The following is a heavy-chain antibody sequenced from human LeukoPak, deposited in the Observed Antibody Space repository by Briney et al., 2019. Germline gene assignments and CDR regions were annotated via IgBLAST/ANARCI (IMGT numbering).Heavy chain of an antibody. J-gene: IGHJ3*02. V-gene: IGHV3-21*01. Sequence: GGSLRLSCAAPGFTFSSYSMNWVRQAPGKGLEWVSSISSSSYIYYADSVKGRFTISRDNAKNSLYLQMNSLRAEDTAVYYCARDYGDYNLFSAFDIWGQGTMVTVSS. CDR2: ISSSSYI. CDR3: ARDYGDYNLFSAFDI. CDR1: GFTFSSYS. D-gene: IGHD4-17*01.